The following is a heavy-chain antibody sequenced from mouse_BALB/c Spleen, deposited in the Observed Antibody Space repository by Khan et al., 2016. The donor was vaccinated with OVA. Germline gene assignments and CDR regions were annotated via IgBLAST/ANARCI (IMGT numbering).Heavy chain of an antibody. Sequence: QVRLQQSGAELVRPGTSVKMSCKAAGYTFTNYWIGWVKQRPGHGLEWIGDIYPGGGYTNYNEKFKGMATLTADTSSSTTYMQLSSLTSGDSDIYYCARRGAARATCDYFDYWGQGTTLTVSS. CDR1: GYTFTNYW. V-gene: IGHV1-63*02. CDR2: IYPGGGYT. J-gene: IGHJ2*01. D-gene: IGHD3-1*01. CDR3: ARRGAARATCDYFDY.